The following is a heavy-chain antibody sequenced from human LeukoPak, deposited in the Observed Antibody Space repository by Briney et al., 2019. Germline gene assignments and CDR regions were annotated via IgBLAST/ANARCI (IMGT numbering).Heavy chain of an antibody. V-gene: IGHV4-39*07. J-gene: IGHJ4*02. CDR1: GGSISSSSYY. Sequence: SETLSLTCTVSGGSISSSSYYWGWIRQPPGQGLEWIGSIYYSGSTYYNPSLKSRVTISVDTSKNQFSLKLSSVTAADTAVYYCARAMVRGVTYYFDYWGQGTLVTVSS. CDR2: IYYSGST. D-gene: IGHD3-10*01. CDR3: ARAMVRGVTYYFDY.